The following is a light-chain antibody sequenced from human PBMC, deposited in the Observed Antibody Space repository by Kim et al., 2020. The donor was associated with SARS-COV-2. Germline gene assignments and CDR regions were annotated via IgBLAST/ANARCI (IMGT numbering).Light chain of an antibody. CDR1: SSDVGGYNY. CDR3: CSYAGSYNYV. V-gene: IGLV2-11*01. CDR2: DVS. J-gene: IGLJ1*01. Sequence: GQLGTISCTGTSSDVGGYNYVSWYQQHPGKATKRMIYDVSKRPSGVPDRFSGSKSGNTASLTISGLQAEDEADYYCCSYAGSYNYVFGTGTKVTVL.